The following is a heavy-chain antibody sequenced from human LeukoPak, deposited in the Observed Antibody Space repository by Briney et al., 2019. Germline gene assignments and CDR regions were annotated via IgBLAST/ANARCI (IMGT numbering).Heavy chain of an antibody. D-gene: IGHD6-6*01. CDR2: INSYGTIT. CDR1: GFSFSSYW. CDR3: ARCDYASSSDFDY. V-gene: IGHV3-74*01. J-gene: IGHJ4*02. Sequence: GGSLRLSCAASGFSFSSYWMHWVRQAPGKGLGWVSRINSYGTITNYAGSVKGRFTISRDNAKNTLYLQINSLRAEDTSVYYCARCDYASSSDFDYFGQGTLVTVSS.